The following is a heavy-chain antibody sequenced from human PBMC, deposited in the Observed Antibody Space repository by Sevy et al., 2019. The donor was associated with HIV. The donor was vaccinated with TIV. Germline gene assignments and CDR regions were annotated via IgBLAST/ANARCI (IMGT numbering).Heavy chain of an antibody. CDR2: IIPIFGTA. V-gene: IGHV1-69*13. CDR1: GGTFSSYA. J-gene: IGHJ6*03. Sequence: ASVKVSCKASGGTFSSYAISWVRQAPGQGLEWMGGIIPIFGTANYAQKFQGRVTITADESTSTAYMELSSLRSEDTAVYYCARAVVARLGYYYYYMDVWGKGTTVTVSS. CDR3: ARAVVARLGYYYYYMDV. D-gene: IGHD2-15*01.